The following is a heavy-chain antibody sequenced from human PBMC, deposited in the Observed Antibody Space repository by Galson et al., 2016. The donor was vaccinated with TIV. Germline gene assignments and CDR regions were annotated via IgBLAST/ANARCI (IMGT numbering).Heavy chain of an antibody. CDR2: ITGGGTTT. V-gene: IGHV3-23*01. CDR3: APRGPGPDWFDP. Sequence: SLRLSCAASGFSFNNYAMNWVRQAPGKGLEWVSTITGGGTTTYYADSVKGRFTISRDNSKNTLYLQMNSLRDEDTALYYCAPRGPGPDWFDPWGQGTLVTVSS. CDR1: GFSFNNYA. J-gene: IGHJ5*02.